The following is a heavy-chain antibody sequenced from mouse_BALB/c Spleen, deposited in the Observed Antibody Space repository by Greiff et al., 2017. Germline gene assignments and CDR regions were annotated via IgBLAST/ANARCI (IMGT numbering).Heavy chain of an antibody. J-gene: IGHJ3*01. CDR1: GFTFTSYT. CDR3: TRGDFTTATWFAY. V-gene: IGHV5-6-4*01. CDR2: ISSGGSYT. D-gene: IGHD1-2*01. Sequence: DVHLVESGGGLVKPGGSLKLSCAASGFTFTSYTMSWVRQTPEKRLEWVATISSGGSYTYYPDSVTGRFTISRDNAKNTLYLQMSSLKSEDTAMYYCTRGDFTTATWFAYWGQGTLVTVSA.